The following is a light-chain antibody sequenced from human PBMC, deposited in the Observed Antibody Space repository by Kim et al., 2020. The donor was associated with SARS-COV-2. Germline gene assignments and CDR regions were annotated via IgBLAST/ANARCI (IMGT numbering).Light chain of an antibody. Sequence: SPGERATLSCRASQSVSRNYLSWYQHKPGQAPRLLNFGASNSAAGIPDRFSGSGSGTDFTLTISRLEPADFAVYYCQQYGSSPQTFGQGTKVDIK. CDR1: QSVSRNY. CDR3: QQYGSSPQT. V-gene: IGKV3-20*01. CDR2: GAS. J-gene: IGKJ1*01.